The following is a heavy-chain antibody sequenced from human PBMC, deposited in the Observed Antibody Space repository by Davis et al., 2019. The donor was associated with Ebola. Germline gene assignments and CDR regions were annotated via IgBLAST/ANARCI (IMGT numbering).Heavy chain of an antibody. CDR2: INSDGSST. CDR1: GFTFSSYW. D-gene: IGHD1-26*01. V-gene: IGHV3-74*01. J-gene: IGHJ4*02. Sequence: HTGGSLRLSCAASGFTFSSYWMHWVRQAPGKGLVWVSRINSDGSSTYYADSVKGRFTISRDNSKNTLYLQMNSLRAEDTAVYYCAKDWKATRGNLDYWGQGTLVTVSS. CDR3: AKDWKATRGNLDY.